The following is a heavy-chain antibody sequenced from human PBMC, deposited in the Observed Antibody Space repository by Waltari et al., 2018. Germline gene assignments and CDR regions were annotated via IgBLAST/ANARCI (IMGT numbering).Heavy chain of an antibody. CDR2: ISDDGSHK. V-gene: IGHV3-30-3*01. CDR1: GFTFSSYA. CDR3: ARDIAYHDSSGYYPYYFDY. D-gene: IGHD3-22*01. J-gene: IGHJ4*02. Sequence: QVQLVESGGGVVQPGRSLRLSCEASGFTFSSYALHCFRQAPGKGLEWVAVISDDGSHKYYADSVKGRFTISRDSSKNTLFLQMNSLRVEDTAVYYCARDIAYHDSSGYYPYYFDYWGQGALVTVSS.